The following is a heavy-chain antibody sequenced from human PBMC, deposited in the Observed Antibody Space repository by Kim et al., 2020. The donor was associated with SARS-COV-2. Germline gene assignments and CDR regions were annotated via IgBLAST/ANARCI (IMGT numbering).Heavy chain of an antibody. Sequence: LSLTCAASGFAFSTYAMHWVRQAPGKGLEWVAVISYDGSNKYYADSVKGRFTISRDNSKNTLYLQMNSLRAEDTAVYYCARDKGIQLWSGFYYGMDVWGQGTTVTVSS. D-gene: IGHD5-18*01. V-gene: IGHV3-30*04. CDR1: GFAFSTYA. J-gene: IGHJ6*02. CDR3: ARDKGIQLWSGFYYGMDV. CDR2: ISYDGSNK.